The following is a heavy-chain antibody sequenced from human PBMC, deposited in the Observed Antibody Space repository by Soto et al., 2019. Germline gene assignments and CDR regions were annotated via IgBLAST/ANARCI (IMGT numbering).Heavy chain of an antibody. J-gene: IGHJ6*04. CDR3: SKDGKLFGMDI. V-gene: IGHV3-66*01. D-gene: IGHD3-3*01. Sequence: GESLKISCAASGFTVNNNSMTWVRQAPGKGLEWVSLIYSGGTTHNADSVKGRFTISRDNSNNTLYLQMNSLRAEDTAVYYCSKDGKLFGMDIWGKGTTVTVSS. CDR2: IYSGGTT. CDR1: GFTVNNNS.